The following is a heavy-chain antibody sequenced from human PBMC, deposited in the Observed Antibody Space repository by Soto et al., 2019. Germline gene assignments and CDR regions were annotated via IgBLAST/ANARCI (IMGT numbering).Heavy chain of an antibody. Sequence: SETLSLTCAVSGYSISSGYYWGWIRQPPGKGLEWIGGIYHSGSTYYNPSLKSRVTISVDTSKNQFSLKLRSVTAADTAVYYCARDYARWSYYYDSSGYPDYFDYWGQGTLVTVS. J-gene: IGHJ4*02. D-gene: IGHD3-22*01. V-gene: IGHV4-38-2*02. CDR2: IYHSGST. CDR3: ARDYARWSYYYDSSGYPDYFDY. CDR1: GYSISSGYY.